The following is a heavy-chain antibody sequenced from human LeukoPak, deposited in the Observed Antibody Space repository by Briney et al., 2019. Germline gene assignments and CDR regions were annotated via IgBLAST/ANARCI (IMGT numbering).Heavy chain of an antibody. CDR1: GGSISSGSYY. CDR2: INHSGST. Sequence: PSQTLSLTCTVSGGSISSGSYYWSWIRQPPGKGLEWIGEINHSGSTNYNPSLKSRVTISVDTSKNQFSLKLSSVTAADTAVYYCATTAGGYNYWGQGTLVTVSS. J-gene: IGHJ4*02. D-gene: IGHD3-22*01. V-gene: IGHV4-39*07. CDR3: ATTAGGYNY.